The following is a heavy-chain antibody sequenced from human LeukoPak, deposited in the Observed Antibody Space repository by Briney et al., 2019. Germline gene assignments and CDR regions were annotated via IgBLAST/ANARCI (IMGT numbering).Heavy chain of an antibody. Sequence: SGPTLVNPTQALALTCSFSGFSLTTSGVGVGWIRQSPGKALEWLALIYWDNDKRYNPPLKNRLTIMKDTSRNQVVLTLTNVDPVDTATYYCAHRRSGYNWNHGDFDYWGQGTLVTVSS. CDR3: AHRRSGYNWNHGDFDY. CDR2: IYWDNDK. D-gene: IGHD1-14*01. CDR1: GFSLTTSGVG. V-gene: IGHV2-5*02. J-gene: IGHJ4*02.